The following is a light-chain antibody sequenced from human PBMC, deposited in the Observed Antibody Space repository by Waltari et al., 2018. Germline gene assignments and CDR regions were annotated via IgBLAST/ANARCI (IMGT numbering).Light chain of an antibody. J-gene: IGKJ3*01. CDR1: EDISDS. CDR3: QQYYSTVIT. V-gene: IGKV1-NL1*01. Sequence: DIQMTQSPSSLSASVGDRVSISCRASEDISDSLAWYQQKPGKAPTLLVYAASRLKSGVPSRISGSGSGTDYTLPISSLQPEDFAAYYCQQYYSTVITFGPGTTVDI. CDR2: AAS.